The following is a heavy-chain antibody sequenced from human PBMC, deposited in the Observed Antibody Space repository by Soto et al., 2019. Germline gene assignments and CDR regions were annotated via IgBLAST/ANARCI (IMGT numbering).Heavy chain of an antibody. D-gene: IGHD1-1*01. Sequence: PSQTLSLTCDISGESVSSNSAGWNWIRQTPSRGLEWLGRTYYKSKWYYTYAASVKSRITVSPDTSKNQFSLQLTSVTPEDTAVYYCARGSWDDVSGHYYMDVWDKGTTVTVSS. J-gene: IGHJ6*03. V-gene: IGHV6-1*01. CDR1: GESVSSNSAG. CDR2: TYYKSKWYY. CDR3: ARGSWDDVSGHYYMDV.